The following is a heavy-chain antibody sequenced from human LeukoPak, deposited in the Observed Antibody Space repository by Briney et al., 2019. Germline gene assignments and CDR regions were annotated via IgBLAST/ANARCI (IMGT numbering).Heavy chain of an antibody. Sequence: SETLSLTCTVSGGSISSGGYYWGWIRQPPGKGLEWIGSIYYSGSTYYNPSPKSRVTISVDTSKNQFSLKLSSVTAADTAVYYCARGRDVAGDYWGQGTLVTVSS. V-gene: IGHV4-39*01. J-gene: IGHJ4*02. CDR1: GGSISSGGYY. CDR2: IYYSGST. CDR3: ARGRDVAGDY. D-gene: IGHD6-19*01.